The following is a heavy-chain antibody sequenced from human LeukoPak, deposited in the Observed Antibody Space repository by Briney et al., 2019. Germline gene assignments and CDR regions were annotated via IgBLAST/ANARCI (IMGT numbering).Heavy chain of an antibody. CDR2: IYYSGST. Sequence: SETLSLTCTVSSGSISSSSYYWGWIRQPPGKGLEWIGSIYYSGSTYYNPSLKSRVTISVDTSKNQFSLKLRSVTAADTAVYHCARQPTRSGQPDYYYYYMDVWGKGTTVTVSS. CDR1: SGSISSSSYY. D-gene: IGHD6-19*01. V-gene: IGHV4-39*01. J-gene: IGHJ6*03. CDR3: ARQPTRSGQPDYYYYYMDV.